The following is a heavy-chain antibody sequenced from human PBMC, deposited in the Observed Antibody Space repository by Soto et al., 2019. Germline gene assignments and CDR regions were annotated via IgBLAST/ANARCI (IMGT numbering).Heavy chain of an antibody. J-gene: IGHJ6*02. CDR3: ARDLHITRHNPNYHYGMDV. V-gene: IGHV4-31*02. Sequence: CLIRQHPGKGLEWIGYIYYSGSTNYNPSLKSRVTISVDTSKNQFSLKLSSVTAADTAVYYCARDLHITRHNPNYHYGMDVRGQRPTGTVPS. CDR2: IYYSGST. D-gene: IGHD1-20*01.